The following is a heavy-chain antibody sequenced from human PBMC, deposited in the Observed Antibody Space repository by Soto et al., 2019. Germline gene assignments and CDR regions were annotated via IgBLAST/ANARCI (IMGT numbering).Heavy chain of an antibody. CDR1: GFTFSNAW. D-gene: IGHD4-4*01. Sequence: PGGSLRLSCAASGFTFSNAWINWVRQAPGKGLEWVGRIRSKAYGGTTEYAASVKGRFTISRDDSKSIAYLQMNSPKTEDTAVYYCTREPAAVTTDQDYWGQGTLVTVSS. V-gene: IGHV3-15*07. CDR2: IRSKAYGGTT. J-gene: IGHJ4*02. CDR3: TREPAAVTTDQDY.